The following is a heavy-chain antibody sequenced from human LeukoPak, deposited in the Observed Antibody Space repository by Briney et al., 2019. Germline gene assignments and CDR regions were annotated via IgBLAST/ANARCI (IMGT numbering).Heavy chain of an antibody. CDR1: GGSISSSNW. D-gene: IGHD6-13*01. V-gene: IGHV4-4*02. J-gene: IGHJ4*02. CDR3: ARALGYSSSWYRGFFDY. CDR2: IYHSGST. Sequence: SETLSPTCAVSGGSISSSNWWSWVRQPPGKGLEWIGEIYHSGSTNYNPSLKSRVTISVDKSKNQFSLKLSSVTAADTAVYYCARALGYSSSWYRGFFDYWGQGTLVTVSS.